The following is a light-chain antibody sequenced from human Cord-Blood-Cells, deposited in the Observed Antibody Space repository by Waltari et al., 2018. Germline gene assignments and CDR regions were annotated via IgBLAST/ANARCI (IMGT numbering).Light chain of an antibody. CDR2: AAS. J-gene: IGKJ2*01. Sequence: DIQMTQSPSSMSASVGATVTITCRASQSISSYLNQYQQKPGKGPKLLICAASSLQRGVPARFMGSGSGTDFTLAISGLQHEDFATNYCQQSYSTPYTFGQGTKLEIK. CDR1: QSISSY. V-gene: IGKV1-39*01. CDR3: QQSYSTPYT.